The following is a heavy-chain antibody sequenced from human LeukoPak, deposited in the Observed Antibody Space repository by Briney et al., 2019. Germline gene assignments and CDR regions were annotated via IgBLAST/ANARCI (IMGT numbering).Heavy chain of an antibody. CDR1: GGSFSSGSYY. CDR2: IYYRRST. D-gene: IGHD2-21*02. CDR3: ARDLYCGRDCYPN. Sequence: FETLCLTRTVSGGSFSSGSYYWGWSRQPPGKGREWIGYIYYRRSTNYNPSLPYRVTISVDTSKNHCSLKLRSVTAADTAVYYCARDLYCGRDCYPNWGQGT. V-gene: IGHV4-61*03. J-gene: IGHJ1*01.